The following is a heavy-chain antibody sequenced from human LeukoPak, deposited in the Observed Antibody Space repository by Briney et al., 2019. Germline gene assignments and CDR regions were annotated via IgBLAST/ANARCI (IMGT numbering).Heavy chain of an antibody. CDR3: ANCYYYDSSGYFPDAFDI. D-gene: IGHD3-22*01. J-gene: IGHJ3*02. V-gene: IGHV3-23*01. CDR1: GFTFSSYA. Sequence: GGSLRLSCAASGFTFSSYAMSWVRQAPGKGLEWVSAISGSGGSTYYADSVKGRFTISRDNSKNTLYLQMNSLRAEDTAVYYCANCYYYDSSGYFPDAFDIWGQGTMVTVSS. CDR2: ISGSGGST.